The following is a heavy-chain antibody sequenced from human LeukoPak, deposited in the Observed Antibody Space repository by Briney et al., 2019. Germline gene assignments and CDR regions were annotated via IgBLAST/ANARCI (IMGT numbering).Heavy chain of an antibody. J-gene: IGHJ2*01. Sequence: SETLSLTYAVSGGSISSGGYSWSWIRQPPGKGLEWIGYIYHSGSTYYNPSLKSRVTISVDRSKNQFSLKLSSVTAADTAVYYCARDSPYWYFDLWGRGTLVTVSS. V-gene: IGHV4-30-2*01. CDR2: IYHSGST. CDR1: GGSISSGGYS. CDR3: ARDSPYWYFDL.